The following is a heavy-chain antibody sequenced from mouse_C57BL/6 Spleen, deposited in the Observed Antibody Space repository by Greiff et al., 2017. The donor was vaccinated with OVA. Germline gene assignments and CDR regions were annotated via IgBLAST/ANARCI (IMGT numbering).Heavy chain of an antibody. D-gene: IGHD2-5*01. J-gene: IGHJ3*01. CDR3: ARTSNPFAY. V-gene: IGHV1-50*01. Sequence: QVQLQQPGAELAKPGASVKLSCKASGYTFTSYWMQWVKQRPGQGLEWIGEIDPSDSYTNYNQKFKGKATLTVDTSSSTAYMQLSSLTSEDSAVYYCARTSNPFAYWGQGTLVTVSA. CDR2: IDPSDSYT. CDR1: GYTFTSYW.